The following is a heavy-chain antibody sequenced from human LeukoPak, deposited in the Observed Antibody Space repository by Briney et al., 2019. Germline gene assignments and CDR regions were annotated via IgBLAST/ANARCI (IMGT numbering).Heavy chain of an antibody. Sequence: GGSLRLSCAASRFTFTSYAMNWVRQAPGKGLEWVSFISSSRSYIYYADSVKGRFTISRDNAKNSLYLQMNSLRAEDTAVYYCARFIAAPYYFDYWGRGTLVTVSS. J-gene: IGHJ4*02. CDR1: RFTFTSYA. CDR3: ARFIAAPYYFDY. D-gene: IGHD6-13*01. CDR2: ISSSRSYI. V-gene: IGHV3-21*01.